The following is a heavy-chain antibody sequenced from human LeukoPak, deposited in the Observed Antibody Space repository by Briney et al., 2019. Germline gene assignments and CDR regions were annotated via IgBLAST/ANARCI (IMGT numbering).Heavy chain of an antibody. CDR2: ISNSGTTI. Sequence: GGSLRLSCAASGFTFSSYEMNWVRQAPGKGLEWVSYISNSGTTIYYADSVKGRFTISRDNAKNSLYLQMNSLRAEDTALYYCARPSKSGYSYGYPWYFDLWGRGTLVTVSS. J-gene: IGHJ2*01. D-gene: IGHD5-18*01. CDR3: ARPSKSGYSYGYPWYFDL. CDR1: GFTFSSYE. V-gene: IGHV3-48*03.